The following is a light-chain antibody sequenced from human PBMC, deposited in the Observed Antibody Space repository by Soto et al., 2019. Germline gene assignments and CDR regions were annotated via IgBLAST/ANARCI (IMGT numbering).Light chain of an antibody. V-gene: IGKV3-15*01. Sequence: EIVMTQSPATLSVSPGERATLFCRASQGVNTYLAWYQQKPGQAPRLLIYGPSTRATGIPARFSGSGSGTEFPLTISSLQSEDFAFYYCQQYYDWPLTFGGGTKVEVK. J-gene: IGKJ4*01. CDR1: QGVNTY. CDR2: GPS. CDR3: QQYYDWPLT.